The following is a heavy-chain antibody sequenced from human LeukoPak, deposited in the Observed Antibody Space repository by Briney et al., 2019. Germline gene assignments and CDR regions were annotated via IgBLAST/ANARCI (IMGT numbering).Heavy chain of an antibody. CDR2: ITQRSSDT. D-gene: IGHD6-6*01. J-gene: IGHJ4*02. CDR3: AKGSSSSRAYYFDY. V-gene: IGHV3-23*01. Sequence: GGSLRLSCAASGFSFSYYAMSWVRQAPGKGLECVSAITQRSSDTFHAGSVQGRFTISRDNSKATLYLQMDRLRAEDTATYYCAKGSSSSRAYYFDYWGQGTLVTVSS. CDR1: GFSFSYYA.